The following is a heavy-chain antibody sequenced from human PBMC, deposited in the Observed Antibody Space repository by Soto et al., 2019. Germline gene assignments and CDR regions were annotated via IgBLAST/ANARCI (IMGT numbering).Heavy chain of an antibody. D-gene: IGHD6-19*01. J-gene: IGHJ3*02. CDR1: GFIFRTYG. V-gene: IGHV3-30*18. CDR2: ISYSGNKK. Sequence: QVQLVESGGNVVQPGRSLRLSCAASGFIFRTYGMHWVRQAPGKGLEWVAVISYSGNKKAYADSVKGRFAISRDNSNNTLYLQIESLTAADTAVYYCAKGPFIPVAGTPPGAFDMWGQGTMVPVSS. CDR3: AKGPFIPVAGTPPGAFDM.